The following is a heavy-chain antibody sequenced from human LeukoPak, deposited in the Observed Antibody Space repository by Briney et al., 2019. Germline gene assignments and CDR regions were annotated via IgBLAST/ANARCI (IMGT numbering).Heavy chain of an antibody. CDR3: ARDRYDSSGYYPRYFDY. D-gene: IGHD3-22*01. Sequence: ASVKVSCKASGYTFTSYDINWVRQATGQGLEWMGWINPNSGGTNYAQKFQGRVTMTRDTSTSTVYMELSSLRSEDTAVYYCARDRYDSSGYYPRYFDYWGQGTLVTVSS. J-gene: IGHJ4*02. V-gene: IGHV1-8*01. CDR2: INPNSGGT. CDR1: GYTFTSYD.